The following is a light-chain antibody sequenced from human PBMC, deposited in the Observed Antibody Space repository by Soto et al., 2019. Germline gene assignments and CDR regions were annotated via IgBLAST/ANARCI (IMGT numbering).Light chain of an antibody. J-gene: IGKJ2*01. CDR3: QQSYSTPYT. CDR1: QSISSY. CDR2: GAS. V-gene: IGKV1-39*01. Sequence: DIQMTQSPSSLSASVGDRVTITCRASQSISSYLNWYQQKPGKAPKLLIYGASSLQSGVPSRFSGSGSETDFTLTISSLQPEDFATYYCQQSYSTPYTFGQGTKLEIK.